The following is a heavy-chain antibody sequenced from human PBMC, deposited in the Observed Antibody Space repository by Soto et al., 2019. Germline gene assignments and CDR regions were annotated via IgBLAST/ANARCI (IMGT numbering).Heavy chain of an antibody. J-gene: IGHJ6*02. CDR3: SRERDLLRAGYYYGMDV. V-gene: IGHV3-74*01. CDR2: INSDGSRT. Sequence: PGGSLRLSCVASGFTFSSYWMHWVRQAPGKGLVWVSRINSDGSRTDYADSVKGRFTISRDNAENTLYLQMNSLRAEDAAEYYCSRERDLLRAGYYYGMDVWGQGTTVTVSS. CDR1: GFTFSSYW.